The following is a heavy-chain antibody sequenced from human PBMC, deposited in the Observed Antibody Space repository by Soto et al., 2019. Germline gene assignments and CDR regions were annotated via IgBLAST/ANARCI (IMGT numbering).Heavy chain of an antibody. D-gene: IGHD2-15*01. CDR1: GFTFSSYA. CDR2: ISYDGSNK. Sequence: QVQLVESGGGVVQPGRSLRLSCAASGFTFSSYAMHWVRQAPGKGLEWVAVISYDGSNKYYADSVKGRFTISRDNSKNTLYLQMNSLSAEDTAVYYCARDPPIVVVVAATPYFDYWGQGTLVTVSS. V-gene: IGHV3-30-3*01. CDR3: ARDPPIVVVVAATPYFDY. J-gene: IGHJ4*02.